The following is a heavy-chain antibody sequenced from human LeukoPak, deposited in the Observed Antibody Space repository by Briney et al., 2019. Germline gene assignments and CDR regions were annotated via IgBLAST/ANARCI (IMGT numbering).Heavy chain of an antibody. Sequence: GGALTLSCPAYGFVLNDYPMHWLRQVPGKGLAAPGKGLEWVSVMSGDGSITYYADSVKARFTISRDNNKTSLYLQMHSLRTEDTALYYCAKDRTYYGSGWTFQKWGQGTLVTVSS. D-gene: IGHD3-10*01. V-gene: IGHV3-43*02. CDR2: MSGDGSIT. CDR1: GFVLNDYP. J-gene: IGHJ1*01. CDR3: AKDRTYYGSGWTFQK.